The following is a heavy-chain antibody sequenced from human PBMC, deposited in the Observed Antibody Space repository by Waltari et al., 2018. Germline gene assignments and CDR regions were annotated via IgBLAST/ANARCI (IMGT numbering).Heavy chain of an antibody. D-gene: IGHD5-12*01. J-gene: IGHJ6*03. Sequence: QVQLQQWGAGLLKPSETLSLTCAVYGGSFSGYYWSWIRQPPGTGLEWIGEINHSGSTNSTPALKSRVTISRDTSKKQFSRMLNSVTAADKAVYYCARGGRDGHNYIGLHYYYYMDVWGKGTTVTVSS. CDR1: GGSFSGYY. V-gene: IGHV4-34*01. CDR2: INHSGST. CDR3: ARGGRDGHNYIGLHYYYYMDV.